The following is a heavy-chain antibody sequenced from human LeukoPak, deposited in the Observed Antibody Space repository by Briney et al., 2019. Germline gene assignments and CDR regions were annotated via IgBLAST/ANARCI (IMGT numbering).Heavy chain of an antibody. D-gene: IGHD3-10*01. CDR1: GYSISSGYY. CDR3: ARRDPVRFGELDAFDI. V-gene: IGHV4-38-2*02. J-gene: IGHJ3*02. CDR2: IYHSGRT. Sequence: NPSETLSLTCTVSGYSISSGYYWGWIRQPPGKGLEWIGTIYHSGRTYYNPSLKSRVTISVDTSKNQFSLKLSSVTAADTAVYYCARRDPVRFGELDAFDIWGQGTMVTVSS.